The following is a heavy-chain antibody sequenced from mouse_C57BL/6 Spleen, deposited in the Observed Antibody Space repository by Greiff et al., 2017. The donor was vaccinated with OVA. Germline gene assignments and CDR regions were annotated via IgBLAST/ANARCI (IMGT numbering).Heavy chain of an antibody. CDR3: TRDYGSSYAFDY. V-gene: IGHV1-15*01. Sequence: QVQLKQSGAELVRPGASVTLSCKASGYTFTDYEMHWVKQTPVHGLEWIGAIDPETGGTAYNQKFKGKAILTADKSSSTAYMELRSLTSEDSAVYYCTRDYGSSYAFDYWGQGTTLTVSS. CDR2: IDPETGGT. D-gene: IGHD1-1*01. J-gene: IGHJ2*01. CDR1: GYTFTDYE.